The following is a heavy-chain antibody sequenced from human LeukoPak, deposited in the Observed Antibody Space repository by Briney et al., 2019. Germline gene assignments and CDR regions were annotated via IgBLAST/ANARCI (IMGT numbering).Heavy chain of an antibody. CDR1: GFTLRNYW. D-gene: IGHD6-13*01. Sequence: GGSLRLSCAASGFTLRNYWMSWVRQAPGKGLEWVANINPDGSEKYYADSVKGRFAISRDNAENSLYLQMNSLRAEDAALYYCVRGQATAWGLDYWGQGTLVTVSS. CDR2: INPDGSEK. CDR3: VRGQATAWGLDY. J-gene: IGHJ4*02. V-gene: IGHV3-7*01.